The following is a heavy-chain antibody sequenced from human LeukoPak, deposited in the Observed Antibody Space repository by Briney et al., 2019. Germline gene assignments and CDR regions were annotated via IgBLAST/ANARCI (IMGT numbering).Heavy chain of an antibody. Sequence: SETLSLTCTVSGGSISSSSYYWGWIRQPPGKGLEWIGGIYYSGSTCYNPSLKSRVTISVDTSKNQFSLKLGSVTAPDTAVYYCAARFYDSSGYYPGWFDPWGQGTLVTVSS. J-gene: IGHJ5*02. V-gene: IGHV4-39*07. CDR2: IYYSGST. D-gene: IGHD3-22*01. CDR1: GGSISSSSYY. CDR3: AARFYDSSGYYPGWFDP.